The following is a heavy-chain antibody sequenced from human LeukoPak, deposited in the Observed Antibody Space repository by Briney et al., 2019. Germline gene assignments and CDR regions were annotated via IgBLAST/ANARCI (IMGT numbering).Heavy chain of an antibody. CDR1: GYIFTNYW. Sequence: GESLKIYCKTSGYIFTNYWIGLVRQMPGKGLEWMGIIHPGNSETRYTPSFQAQVTFSADKSIPTPYHQWSSLRASHTRIFYWSRLDRGGYYFVHQWGQGTLVTVSS. V-gene: IGHV5-51*01. CDR2: IHPGNSET. CDR3: SRLDRGGYYFVHQ. D-gene: IGHD3-22*01. J-gene: IGHJ4*02.